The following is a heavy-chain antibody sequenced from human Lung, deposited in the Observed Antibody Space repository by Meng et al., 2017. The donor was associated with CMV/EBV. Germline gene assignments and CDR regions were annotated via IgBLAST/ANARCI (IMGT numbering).Heavy chain of an antibody. D-gene: IGHD2/OR15-2a*01. V-gene: IGHV3-48*04. J-gene: IGHJ4*02. Sequence: GEXXKISCAGSGFTFRSYAMSWVRQAPGRGLEWISYISATGDTIHYADSVKGRFTVSRDNTKSSVYLRMNSLGAEDTAVYYCARDRDTHYCYSDSCYGLAYWGQAXLVTFSS. CDR1: GFTFRSYA. CDR3: ARDRDTHYCYSDSCYGLAY. CDR2: ISATGDTI.